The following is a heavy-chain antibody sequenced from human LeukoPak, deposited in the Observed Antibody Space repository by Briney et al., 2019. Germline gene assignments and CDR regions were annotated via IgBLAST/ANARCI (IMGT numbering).Heavy chain of an antibody. CDR2: IHAGGSI. CDR3: ARRGSIAARSYYYYYMDV. D-gene: IGHD6-6*01. V-gene: IGHV4-4*07. J-gene: IGHJ6*03. Sequence: SETLSLTCSVSGDSISGCFWSWIRQSAGKGLEWIGRIHAGGSIHKNPSLKSRVSMSTDTSKNQFSLKLSSVTAADTAVYYCARRGSIAARSYYYYYMDVWGKGTTVTVSS. CDR1: GDSISGCF.